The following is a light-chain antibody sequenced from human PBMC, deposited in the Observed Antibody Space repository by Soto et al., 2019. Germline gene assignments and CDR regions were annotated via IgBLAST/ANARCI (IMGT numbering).Light chain of an antibody. J-gene: IGLJ3*02. CDR3: QVWDSSTWV. CDR2: RDN. Sequence: SYELTQPLSVSVAQGQTASINCGGDNIGSKSVHWYQQKPGQAPVRVIYRDNNRPSGIPERFSGSNSGNAATLTISRAQAGDEADYYCQVWDSSTWVFGGGTKLTVL. CDR1: NIGSKS. V-gene: IGLV3-9*01.